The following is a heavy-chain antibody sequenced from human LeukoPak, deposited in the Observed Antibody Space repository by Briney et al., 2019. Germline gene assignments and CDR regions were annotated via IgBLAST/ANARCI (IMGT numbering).Heavy chain of an antibody. J-gene: IGHJ4*02. D-gene: IGHD2-2*01. CDR1: GGSLSGYH. V-gene: IGHV4-34*01. Sequence: PSETLSLTCAVYGGSLSGYHWTWIRQSPGKGLEWIGEINDSGSPIYSPSLRSRLTISVDTSKNQFSVTLTSVTVADTAVYYCARGPHQHWPLGQFWGQGSLVTVSS. CDR3: ARGPHQHWPLGQF. CDR2: INDSGSP.